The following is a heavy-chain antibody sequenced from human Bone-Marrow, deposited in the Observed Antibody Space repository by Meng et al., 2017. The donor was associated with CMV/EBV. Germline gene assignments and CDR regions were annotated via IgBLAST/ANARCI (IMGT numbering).Heavy chain of an antibody. CDR3: ARESDFWSGSVGYYYGMDV. Sequence: ASVKVSGKASGYTFTSYYMHWVRQAPGQGLEWMGIINPSGGSTSYAQKFQGRVTMTRDTSTSTVYMELSSLRSEDTAVYYCARESDFWSGSVGYYYGMDVWSQGTTVTVSS. V-gene: IGHV1-46*01. J-gene: IGHJ6*01. D-gene: IGHD3-3*01. CDR2: INPSGGST. CDR1: GYTFTSYY.